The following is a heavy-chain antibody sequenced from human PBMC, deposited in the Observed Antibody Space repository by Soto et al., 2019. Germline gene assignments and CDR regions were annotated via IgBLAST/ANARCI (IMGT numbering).Heavy chain of an antibody. J-gene: IGHJ4*02. D-gene: IGHD3-3*01. CDR1: GFTFSSYA. CDR2: MSGSGAKT. CDR3: AKDSGFWSGYYDY. V-gene: IGHV3-23*01. Sequence: GGSLRLSCAGSGFTFSSYAMSWVRQAPGKGLEWVSAMSGSGAKTYYADSVKGRFTISRDTSKNTLYLQRTSLRAEDTAVYYCAKDSGFWSGYYDYWGQGTLVTVSS.